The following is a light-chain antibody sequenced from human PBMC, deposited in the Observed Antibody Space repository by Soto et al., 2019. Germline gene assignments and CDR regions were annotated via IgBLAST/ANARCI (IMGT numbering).Light chain of an antibody. Sequence: EIVLTQSPATLSFSPGERATLSCRASQSISSSLAWYQQKPSQAPRLLICDASSRATGIPARFSGSGSGTDFTLTISRLEPEDFAVYYCQQRGNWPRTFGQGTKV. J-gene: IGKJ1*01. CDR3: QQRGNWPRT. V-gene: IGKV3-11*01. CDR1: QSISSS. CDR2: DAS.